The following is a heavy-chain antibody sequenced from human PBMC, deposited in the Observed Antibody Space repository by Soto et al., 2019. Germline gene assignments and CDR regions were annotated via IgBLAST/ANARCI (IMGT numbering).Heavy chain of an antibody. CDR2: ISSSGTTI. J-gene: IGHJ6*02. V-gene: IGHV3-11*01. CDR3: ASSEGNYYYYGMGV. Sequence: QLVESGGGLVKPGGSLRLSCEASRFRFSDYYMSWVRQAPGKGLEWVSFISSSGTTIYYADSVKGRFTISRDNAKNSLFLQMNSLRVEDTAVYYCASSEGNYYYYGMGVWGQGTTVTVSS. CDR1: RFRFSDYY.